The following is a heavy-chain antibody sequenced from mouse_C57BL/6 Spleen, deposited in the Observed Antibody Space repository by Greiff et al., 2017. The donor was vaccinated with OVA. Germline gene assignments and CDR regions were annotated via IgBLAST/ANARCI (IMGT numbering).Heavy chain of an antibody. CDR2: ISGGGGNT. Sequence: DVKLVESGGGLVKPGGSLKLSCAASGFTFSSYTMSWVRQTPEKRLEWVATISGGGGNTYYPDSVKGRFTISRDNAKNTLYLQMSSLRSEDTALYYCARLGLGNYAMDYWGQGTSVTVSS. V-gene: IGHV5-9*01. CDR3: ARLGLGNYAMDY. J-gene: IGHJ4*01. D-gene: IGHD3-3*01. CDR1: GFTFSSYT.